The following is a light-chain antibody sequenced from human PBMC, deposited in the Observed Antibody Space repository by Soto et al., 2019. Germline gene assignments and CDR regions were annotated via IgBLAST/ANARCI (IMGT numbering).Light chain of an antibody. CDR1: QSISSY. V-gene: IGKV1-39*01. CDR3: QQSYSTPRT. Sequence: DIQMTQSPSSLSASVGDRVTITCRASQSISSYLNWYQQKPGKAPKLLIYAASSLQSGVTSRFSGSGSGTDFTLTISSLQPEDFATYYCQQSYSTPRTFGQGTKVELK. J-gene: IGKJ1*01. CDR2: AAS.